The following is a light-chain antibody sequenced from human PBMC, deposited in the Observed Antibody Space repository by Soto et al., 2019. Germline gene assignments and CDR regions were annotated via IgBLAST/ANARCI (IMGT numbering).Light chain of an antibody. CDR1: QNIRTY. J-gene: IGKJ2*01. CDR2: AAS. CDR3: QQSYSTPYT. Sequence: DIQMTQSPHSLSASVGDRVTITCRTSQNIRTYLNWYQQKPGTAPKLLIYAASTLQSGVPSRFRGSGSETDFTLNIRSLQPEYFATYYCQQSYSTPYTFSQGTKVDIK. V-gene: IGKV1-39*01.